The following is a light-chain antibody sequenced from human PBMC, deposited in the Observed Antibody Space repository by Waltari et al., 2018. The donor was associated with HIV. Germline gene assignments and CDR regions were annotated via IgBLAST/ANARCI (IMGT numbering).Light chain of an antibody. CDR1: SGHTNSA. J-gene: IGLJ3*02. CDR2: FNSDDSH. CDR3: QAWGTGIWV. V-gene: IGLV4-69*01. Sequence: QLVLTQSPSASASLGASVKLTCTLNSGHTNSAIAWPPQRPGTGPRFLMKFNSDDSHTKGDGIPDRFAGSSSGAERYLTISSLQSEDEADYYCQAWGTGIWVFGGGTKLTVL.